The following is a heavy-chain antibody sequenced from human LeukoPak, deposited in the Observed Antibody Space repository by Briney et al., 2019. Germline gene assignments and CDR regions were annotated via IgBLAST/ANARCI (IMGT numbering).Heavy chain of an antibody. Sequence: SVKVSCKASGGTFSSYAISWVRQAPGQGLEWMGGITPIFGTANYAQKFQGRVTITADESTSTAYMELSSLRSEDTAVYYCARMIPAAIYYYGMDVWGQGTTVTVSS. CDR3: ARMIPAAIYYYGMDV. CDR2: ITPIFGTA. V-gene: IGHV1-69*01. CDR1: GGTFSSYA. D-gene: IGHD2-2*01. J-gene: IGHJ6*02.